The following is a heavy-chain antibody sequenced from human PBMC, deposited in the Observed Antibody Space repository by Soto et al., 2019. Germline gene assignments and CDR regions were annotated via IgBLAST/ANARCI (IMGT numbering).Heavy chain of an antibody. J-gene: IGHJ4*02. V-gene: IGHV1-69*13. Sequence: SMKVSCKASGGTFYTYTFSWLRQAPGQGLEWMGSITPIYPTTNYAEKFQGRLTVTADGSTNTAYMELNSLTSEHTAVYYCARIPRYSFPTSDDLDSWGQGTLVTVSS. CDR3: ARIPRYSFPTSDDLDS. CDR1: GGTFYTYT. D-gene: IGHD5-18*01. CDR2: ITPIYPTT.